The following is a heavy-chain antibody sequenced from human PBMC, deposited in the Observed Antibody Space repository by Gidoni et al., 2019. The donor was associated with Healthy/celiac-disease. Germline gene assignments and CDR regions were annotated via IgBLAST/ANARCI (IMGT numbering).Heavy chain of an antibody. CDR2: ISGRGGST. D-gene: IGHD1-26*01. Sequence: EVQLLESGGGLVQPGGSLRLSCAASGFTFSSYAMSWVRQAPGKGLEWGSAISGRGGSTYYADSVKGRFTISRDNSKNTLYLQMNSLRAEDTAVYYCEKDPDSGSYHSLDYWGQGTLVTVSS. V-gene: IGHV3-23*01. J-gene: IGHJ4*02. CDR1: GFTFSSYA. CDR3: EKDPDSGSYHSLDY.